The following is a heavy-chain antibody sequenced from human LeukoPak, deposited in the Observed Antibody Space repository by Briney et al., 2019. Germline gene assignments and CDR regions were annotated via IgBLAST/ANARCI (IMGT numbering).Heavy chain of an antibody. CDR2: IKQDGSEK. CDR3: ARSGWYGTRTFDY. V-gene: IGHV3-7*01. Sequence: PGGSLRLSCAASGFTFSSYWMSWVRQAPGKGLEWVANIKQDGSEKYYVDSVKGRFTISRDNAKNSLYLQMNSLRAEDTAVYYCARSGWYGTRTFDYWGQGTLVTVSS. D-gene: IGHD6-19*01. J-gene: IGHJ4*02. CDR1: GFTFSSYW.